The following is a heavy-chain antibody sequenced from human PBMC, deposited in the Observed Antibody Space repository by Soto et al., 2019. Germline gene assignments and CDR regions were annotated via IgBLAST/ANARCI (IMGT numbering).Heavy chain of an antibody. CDR2: ISGSGGST. V-gene: IGHV3-23*01. Sequence: GGSLRLSCAASGFTFSSYAMSWVRQAPGKGLEWVSAISGSGGSTYYADSVKGRFTISRDNSKNTLYLQMNSLRAEDTAVYYCAKDLLGRGVKSYYFDYWGQGTLVTVSS. J-gene: IGHJ4*02. CDR1: GFTFSSYA. D-gene: IGHD3-10*01. CDR3: AKDLLGRGVKSYYFDY.